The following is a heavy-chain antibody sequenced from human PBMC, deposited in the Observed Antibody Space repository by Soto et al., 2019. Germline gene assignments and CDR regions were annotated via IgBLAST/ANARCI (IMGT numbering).Heavy chain of an antibody. CDR1: GFTFSSYA. Sequence: ESGGGLVQPGGSLRLSCAASGFTFSSYAMHWVRQAPGTGLEYVSAISSNGGSTYYANSVKGRFTISRDNSKNTLYLQMGSLRAEDMAVYYCARQWLDSYYFDYWGQGTLVTVSS. V-gene: IGHV3-64*01. CDR2: ISSNGGST. D-gene: IGHD6-19*01. CDR3: ARQWLDSYYFDY. J-gene: IGHJ4*02.